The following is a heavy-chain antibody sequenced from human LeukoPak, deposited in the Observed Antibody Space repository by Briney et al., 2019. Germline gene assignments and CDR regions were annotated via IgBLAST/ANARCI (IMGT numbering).Heavy chain of an antibody. D-gene: IGHD3-10*01. Sequence: GASVKVSCKASGYTFTGYYMHWVRQDPGQGLGWMGWINPNSGGTNYAQKLQGRVTMTTDTSTSTAYMELRSLRSDDTAVYYCARGSLWFGDRYYTYFDYWGQGTLVTVSS. CDR2: INPNSGGT. CDR3: ARGSLWFGDRYYTYFDY. J-gene: IGHJ4*02. V-gene: IGHV1-2*02. CDR1: GYTFTGYY.